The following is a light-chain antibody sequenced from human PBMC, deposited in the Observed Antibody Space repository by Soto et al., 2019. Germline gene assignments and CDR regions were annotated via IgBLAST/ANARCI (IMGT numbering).Light chain of an antibody. J-gene: IGKJ1*01. CDR3: QQYNSYPWT. Sequence: DIQMTQSPSTLSASVGDRVTITCRASQSISSWLAWYQQKPGKAPNLLIYDASSLASGVPSRFSGSGSGTEFTLTISSLQPDDFATYYCQQYNSYPWTFGQGTKVEIK. CDR2: DAS. V-gene: IGKV1-5*01. CDR1: QSISSW.